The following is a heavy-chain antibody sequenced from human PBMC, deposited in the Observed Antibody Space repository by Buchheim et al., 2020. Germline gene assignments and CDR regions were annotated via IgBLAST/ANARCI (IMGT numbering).Heavy chain of an antibody. Sequence: QVQLQQWGAGLLKPSETLSLTCAVYGGSFSGYYWSWIRQPPGKGLEWIGEINHSGSTNYNPSLKSRVTISVDTSKNQFSLQLSSVTAADTAVYYCARPDDYYYYGMDVWGQGTT. CDR1: GGSFSGYY. D-gene: IGHD1-14*01. J-gene: IGHJ6*02. V-gene: IGHV4-34*01. CDR3: ARPDDYYYYGMDV. CDR2: INHSGST.